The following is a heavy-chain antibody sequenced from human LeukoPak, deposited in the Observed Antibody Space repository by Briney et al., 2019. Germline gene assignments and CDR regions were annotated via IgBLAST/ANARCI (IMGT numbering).Heavy chain of an antibody. CDR2: ISGDSNYI. D-gene: IGHD2-21*02. J-gene: IGHJ6*03. CDR3: ARDLAVTAYYMDV. CDR1: GFTFSSYS. Sequence: GGSLRLSCAASGFTFSSYSMNWVRQAPGKGLEWVSSISGDSNYIYYADSVRGRFTISRDNAKNSLYLQMNSLRAEDTAVYYCARDLAVTAYYMDVWGKGTTVTVSS. V-gene: IGHV3-21*01.